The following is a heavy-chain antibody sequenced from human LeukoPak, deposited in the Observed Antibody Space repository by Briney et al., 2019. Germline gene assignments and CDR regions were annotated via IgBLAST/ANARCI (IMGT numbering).Heavy chain of an antibody. CDR2: SRNKASSYTT. V-gene: IGHV3-72*01. Sequence: GGSLRLSCAVSGFTFSDHFMDWVRQAPGKGLEWVGRSRNKASSYTTEYAASVKGRFIISRDDSKNALYFQMNGLKTEDTAVYYCVRCWYNSGYYPNYWGQGTLVTVSS. CDR3: VRCWYNSGYYPNY. CDR1: GFTFSDHF. J-gene: IGHJ4*02. D-gene: IGHD6-19*01.